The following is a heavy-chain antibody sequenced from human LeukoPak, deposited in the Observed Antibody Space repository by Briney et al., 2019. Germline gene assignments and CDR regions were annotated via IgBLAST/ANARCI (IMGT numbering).Heavy chain of an antibody. J-gene: IGHJ4*02. Sequence: GGSLRLSCAASGFTFSSYAMAWVRQAPGKGLEWVSAVSGSGGNTYHADSVKGRFTISRDSSQITLYLQMNSLRAEDTALYYCAKDYDSSGYPEYYFDYWGQGTLVTVSS. V-gene: IGHV3-23*01. D-gene: IGHD3-22*01. CDR2: VSGSGGNT. CDR3: AKDYDSSGYPEYYFDY. CDR1: GFTFSSYA.